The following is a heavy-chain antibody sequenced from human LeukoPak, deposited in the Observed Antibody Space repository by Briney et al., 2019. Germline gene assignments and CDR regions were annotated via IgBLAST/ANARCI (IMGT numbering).Heavy chain of an antibody. Sequence: GGSLRLSCAASGFTFSSYWMSWVRQAPGKGLEWVANIKQDGSEKYYVDSVKGRFTISRDNAKNSLYLQMNSLRAEDTAVYYCARAISRWGYGDEGYDYWGQGTLVTVSS. CDR3: ARAISRWGYGDEGYDY. CDR2: IKQDGSEK. CDR1: GFTFSSYW. J-gene: IGHJ4*02. V-gene: IGHV3-7*01. D-gene: IGHD4-17*01.